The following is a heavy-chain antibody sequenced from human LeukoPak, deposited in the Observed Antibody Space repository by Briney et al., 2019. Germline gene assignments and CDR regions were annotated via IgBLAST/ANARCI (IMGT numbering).Heavy chain of an antibody. CDR3: AKDNRVTNDY. Sequence: ASVKVSCKASGYTFTRYAMNWVRQAPGQGLEWMGWISAYNGNTNYAQKLQGRVTMTTETSTSTAYLELRSLRSDDTAVYYCAKDNRVTNDYWGQGTLVTVSS. V-gene: IGHV1-18*01. CDR2: ISAYNGNT. J-gene: IGHJ4*02. CDR1: GYTFTRYA. D-gene: IGHD4-17*01.